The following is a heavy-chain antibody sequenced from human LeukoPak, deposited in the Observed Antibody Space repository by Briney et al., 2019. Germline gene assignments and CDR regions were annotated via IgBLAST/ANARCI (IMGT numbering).Heavy chain of an antibody. Sequence: GGSLRLSCAASGFNFSDYSMTWVRQAPGKGLEWVSAISGSGGSTYYADSVKGRFTISRDNSKNTLYLQMNSLRAEDTAVYYCAKRLHYYDSSGYYSFDYWGQGTLVTVSS. J-gene: IGHJ4*02. V-gene: IGHV3-23*01. CDR3: AKRLHYYDSSGYYSFDY. CDR1: GFNFSDYS. CDR2: ISGSGGST. D-gene: IGHD3-22*01.